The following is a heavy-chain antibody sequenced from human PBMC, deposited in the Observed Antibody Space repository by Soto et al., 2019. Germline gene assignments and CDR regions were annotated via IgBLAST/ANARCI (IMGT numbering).Heavy chain of an antibody. CDR1: GGSISSSSYY. Sequence: QLQLQESGPGLVKPSETLSLTCTVSGGSISSSSYYWGWIRQPPGKGLEWIGTIYYSGSTYYNPSLKSRVTITVDTSKNQFSLKVSSVTAADTAVYYCAGHGYCSGGSCFKGAFDIWGQGTMVTVSS. V-gene: IGHV4-39*01. D-gene: IGHD2-15*01. J-gene: IGHJ3*02. CDR3: AGHGYCSGGSCFKGAFDI. CDR2: IYYSGST.